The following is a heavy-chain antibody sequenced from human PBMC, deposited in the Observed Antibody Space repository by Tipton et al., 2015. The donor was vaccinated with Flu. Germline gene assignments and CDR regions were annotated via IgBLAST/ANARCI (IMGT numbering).Heavy chain of an antibody. J-gene: IGHJ6*02. CDR2: IYYSGST. D-gene: IGHD4-11*01. CDR1: GGSTSSYY. V-gene: IGHV4-59*01. Sequence: LSLTCTVSGGSTSSYYWSWIRQPPGKGLEWIGYIYYSGSTNYNPSLKSRVTISVDTSKNQFSLKLNSVTAADTAVYYCASATAVTTSGMDVWGQGTTVTVSS. CDR3: ASATAVTTSGMDV.